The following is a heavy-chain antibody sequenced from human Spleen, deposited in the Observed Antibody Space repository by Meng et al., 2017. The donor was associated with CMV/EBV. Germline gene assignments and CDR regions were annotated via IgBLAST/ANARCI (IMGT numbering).Heavy chain of an antibody. CDR1: GYTFTSYG. V-gene: IGHV1-2*02. CDR3: ARGGLAAQDPYYYYGMDV. D-gene: IGHD6-13*01. CDR2: INPNSGGT. Sequence: ASVKVSCKASGYTFTSYGISWVRQAPGQGLEWMGWINPNSGGTNYAQKFQGRVTMTRDTSISTAYMELSRLRSDDTAVYYCARGGLAAQDPYYYYGMDVWGQGTTVTVSS. J-gene: IGHJ6*02.